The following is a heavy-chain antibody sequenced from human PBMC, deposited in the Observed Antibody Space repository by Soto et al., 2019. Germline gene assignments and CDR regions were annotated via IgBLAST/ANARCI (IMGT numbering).Heavy chain of an antibody. CDR3: AREDRDRETGLVPAAIDGMDV. V-gene: IGHV1-69*08. CDR2: LSPMFGIA. CDR1: GGTFSRYI. Sequence: QVQLVQSGADVKKPGCSVKVYCKASGGTFSRYIITWERPAPGHGLEWVGRLSPMFGIASDAQKFQGRVTITADESTSTAYMELSSLRSDDTAVYYCAREDRDRETGLVPAAIDGMDVWGQGTTVTVSS. D-gene: IGHD2-2*01. J-gene: IGHJ6*02.